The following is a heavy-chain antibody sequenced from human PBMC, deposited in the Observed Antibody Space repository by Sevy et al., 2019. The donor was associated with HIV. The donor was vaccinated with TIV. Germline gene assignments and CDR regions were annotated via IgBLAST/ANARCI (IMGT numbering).Heavy chain of an antibody. J-gene: IGHJ4*02. CDR2: ISAYNGNT. D-gene: IGHD2-15*01. Sequence: ASVKVSCKASGYTLTSYGISWVRQAPGQGLEWMGWISAYNGNTNYAQKLQGRVTMTTDTSTSTAYMELRSLRSDDTAVYYCARDLRYCSGGSCYSSVNLSYWGQGTLVTVSS. CDR1: GYTLTSYG. CDR3: ARDLRYCSGGSCYSSVNLSY. V-gene: IGHV1-18*01.